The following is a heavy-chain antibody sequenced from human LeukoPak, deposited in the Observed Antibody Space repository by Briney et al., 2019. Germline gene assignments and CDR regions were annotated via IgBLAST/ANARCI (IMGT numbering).Heavy chain of an antibody. CDR3: AGGYYYGSGSSTYFNY. D-gene: IGHD3-10*01. CDR2: ISGGGGSI. CDR1: GLTFDDYA. J-gene: IGHJ4*02. Sequence: GGSLRLSCAASGLTFDDYAMNWVRQTPGKGLEWVSLISGGGGSIYYADSVKGRFTISRDNSKNSLYLQMSSLRGDDTAFYYCAGGYYYGSGSSTYFNYWGQGILVTVSA. V-gene: IGHV3-43*02.